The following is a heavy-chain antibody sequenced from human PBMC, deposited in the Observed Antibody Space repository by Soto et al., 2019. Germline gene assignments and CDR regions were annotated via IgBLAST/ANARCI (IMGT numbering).Heavy chain of an antibody. V-gene: IGHV5-51*01. CDR2: IYPGDSDT. CDR1: GYSFTSYW. Sequence: PGESLKISCKGSGYSFTSYWIGWVRQMPGKGLEWMGIIYPGDSDTRYSPSFQGQVTISADKSISTAYLQWSSLKASDTAMYYCARTYSSSFRIVTGTDAFDIWGQGTMVTVSS. J-gene: IGHJ3*02. D-gene: IGHD6-13*01. CDR3: ARTYSSSFRIVTGTDAFDI.